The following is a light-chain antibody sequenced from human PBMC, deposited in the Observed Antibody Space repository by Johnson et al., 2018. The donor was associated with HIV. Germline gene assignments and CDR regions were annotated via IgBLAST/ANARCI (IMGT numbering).Light chain of an antibody. Sequence: QSVLTQPPSVSAAPGQKVTISCSGSSSNVGSNYISWYRQLPGTAPKLLIYENNKRPSGIPDRFSGPKSGTSATLALTGLQPGDEADYYCRTWDSSLSAGGVFGTGTKVTVL. J-gene: IGLJ1*01. CDR2: ENN. V-gene: IGLV1-51*02. CDR3: RTWDSSLSAGGV. CDR1: SSNVGSNY.